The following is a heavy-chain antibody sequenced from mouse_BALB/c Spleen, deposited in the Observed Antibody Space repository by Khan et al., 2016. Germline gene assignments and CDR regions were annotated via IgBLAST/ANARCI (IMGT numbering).Heavy chain of an antibody. V-gene: IGHV5-17*02. CDR2: ISSDSSTI. D-gene: IGHD2-4*01. J-gene: IGHJ2*01. CDR3: ARYDYYFDY. CDR1: GFTFSSFG. Sequence: EVELVESGGGLVQPGGSRKLSCAASGFTFSSFGMHWVRQAPEKGLEWVAYISSDSSTIYYADTVKGRFTISRDNPKNTLFLQMTSLRSEDTAMYYCARYDYYFDYWGQGTTLTVSS.